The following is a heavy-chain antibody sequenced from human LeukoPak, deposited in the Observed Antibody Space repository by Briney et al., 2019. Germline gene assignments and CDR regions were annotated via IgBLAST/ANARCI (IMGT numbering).Heavy chain of an antibody. D-gene: IGHD5-18*01. V-gene: IGHV3-30*14. CDR1: GFTVSSNS. CDR3: ARIPVGYSYDY. J-gene: IGHJ4*02. Sequence: GGSLRLSCTVSGFTVSSNSWSWVRQAPGKGLEWVAVISYDGSNKYYADSVKGRFTISRDNSKNTLYLQMNSLRAEDTAVYYCARIPVGYSYDYWGQGTLVTVSS. CDR2: ISYDGSNK.